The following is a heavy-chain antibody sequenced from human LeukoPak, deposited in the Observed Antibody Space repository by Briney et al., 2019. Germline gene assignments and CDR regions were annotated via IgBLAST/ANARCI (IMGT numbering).Heavy chain of an antibody. Sequence: GGSLRLSCAVSGFTFSNYWMHWVRQVPGKGLVWVSYIDSDGSDTTYADSVKGRFTISRDNTKNTLYLHMNSLRAEDTAVYYCARDGDYYGSDLDYWGQGTLVTVSS. V-gene: IGHV3-74*01. CDR1: GFTFSNYW. D-gene: IGHD3-10*01. J-gene: IGHJ4*02. CDR2: IDSDGSDT. CDR3: ARDGDYYGSDLDY.